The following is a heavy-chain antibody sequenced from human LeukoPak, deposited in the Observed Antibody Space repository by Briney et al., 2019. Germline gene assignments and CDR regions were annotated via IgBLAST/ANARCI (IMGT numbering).Heavy chain of an antibody. Sequence: APVKVSCKASGYRFTNYGISWVRQAPGQGLEWMGWINTYNGNTNYAQKLQGRVTMTTDTSTSTAYMELRSLRSDDTAVYYCARARSPLRVGPVDCWVQPTLVT. CDR1: GYRFTNYG. D-gene: IGHD4-17*01. J-gene: IGHJ4*02. CDR3: ARARSPLRVGPVDC. CDR2: INTYNGNT. V-gene: IGHV1-18*01.